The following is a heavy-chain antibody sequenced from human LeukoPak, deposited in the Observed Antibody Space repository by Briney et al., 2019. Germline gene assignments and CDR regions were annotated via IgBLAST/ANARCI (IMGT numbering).Heavy chain of an antibody. J-gene: IGHJ6*03. Sequence: KPGGSLRLSCAASGFTFSNAWMSWVRQAPGKGLEWVGRIKSKTDGGTTDYAAPVKGRFTISRDDSNNTLYLQMNSLKTEDTAVYYCTTCPTDYYYYYYMDVWGKGTTVTVSS. CDR1: GFTFSNAW. CDR2: IKSKTDGGTT. V-gene: IGHV3-15*01. CDR3: TTCPTDYYYYYYMDV.